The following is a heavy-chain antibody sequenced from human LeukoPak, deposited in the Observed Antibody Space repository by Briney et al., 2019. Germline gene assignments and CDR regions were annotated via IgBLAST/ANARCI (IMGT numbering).Heavy chain of an antibody. V-gene: IGHV4-38-2*02. J-gene: IGHJ5*02. CDR1: GYSISSGYY. CDR3: ARVRGPRRFDWLLRYNWFDP. CDR2: INHSGST. Sequence: SETLSLTCTVSGYSISSGYYWGWIRQPPGKGLEWIGEINHSGSTNYNPSLKSRVTISVDTSKNQFSLKLSSVTAADTAVYYCARVRGPRRFDWLLRYNWFDPWGQGTLVTVSS. D-gene: IGHD3-9*01.